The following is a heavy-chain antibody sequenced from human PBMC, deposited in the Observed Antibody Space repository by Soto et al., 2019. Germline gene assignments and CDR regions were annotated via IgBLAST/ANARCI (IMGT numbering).Heavy chain of an antibody. J-gene: IGHJ6*02. CDR1: GGSVSSGSYY. CDR2: IYYSGST. V-gene: IGHV4-61*01. D-gene: IGHD3-10*01. Sequence: SETLSLTCTVSGGSVSSGSYYWSWIRQPPGKGLEWIGYIYYSGSTNYNPSLKSRVTISVDTSKNQFSLKLSSVTAADTALYYCARYHGSGTLYYYYGMDVWGQGTTVTVSS. CDR3: ARYHGSGTLYYYYGMDV.